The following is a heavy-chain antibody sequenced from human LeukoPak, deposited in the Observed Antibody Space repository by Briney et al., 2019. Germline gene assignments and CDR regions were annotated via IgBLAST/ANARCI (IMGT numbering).Heavy chain of an antibody. CDR3: ARGFHHSSGYSPFAY. V-gene: IGHV4-39*07. D-gene: IGHD3-22*01. J-gene: IGHJ4*02. CDR2: IYYSGST. CDR1: GGSISSSSYY. Sequence: SETLSLTCTVSGGSISSSSYYWGWIRQPPGKGLEWIGSIYYSGSTYYNPSLKSRVTISVDTSKNQFSLKLSSVTAADTAVYYCARGFHHSSGYSPFAYWGQGTLVTVSS.